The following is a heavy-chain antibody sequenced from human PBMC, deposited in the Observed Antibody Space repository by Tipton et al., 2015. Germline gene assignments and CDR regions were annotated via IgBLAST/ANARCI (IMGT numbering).Heavy chain of an antibody. V-gene: IGHV4-34*01. CDR1: GGSLSGYY. Sequence: TLSLTCAVYGGSLSGYYWSWIRQPPGKGLEWIGAISHSGKTYSNPSLKSRVTISADTSKNQFSLRLTSVTAADTAVYYCACHDYDLLTRDYQTVDYWGQGTRVTVSS. CDR3: ACHDYDLLTRDYQTVDY. J-gene: IGHJ4*02. D-gene: IGHD3-9*01. CDR2: ISHSGKT.